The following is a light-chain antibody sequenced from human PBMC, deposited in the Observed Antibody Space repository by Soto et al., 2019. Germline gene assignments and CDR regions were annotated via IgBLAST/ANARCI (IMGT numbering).Light chain of an antibody. CDR2: DVS. Sequence: QSVLTQPRSVSGSHGHSVTISCTGTSTDVGASNIVSWYQQLPGRAPKLMIYDVSERPSGVPDRFSGSKSGNTASLTISGLQADDEADYYCCAYAVTFYVFGTGTKVTVL. V-gene: IGLV2-11*01. CDR3: CAYAVTFYV. J-gene: IGLJ1*01. CDR1: STDVGASNI.